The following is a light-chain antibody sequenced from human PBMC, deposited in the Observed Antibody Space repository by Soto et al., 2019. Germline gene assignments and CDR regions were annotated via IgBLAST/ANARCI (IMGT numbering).Light chain of an antibody. Sequence: EIVMTQSPATLSVSPGERATLSCRASQSVSSNLAWYQQKPGQAPRLLIYGASTRATGIPARFSGSGSGTEFTLTISSLQSEDFAVYYCQQYTNWPPLPFAGGTKVDIK. V-gene: IGKV3-15*01. CDR3: QQYTNWPPLP. CDR2: GAS. J-gene: IGKJ4*01. CDR1: QSVSSN.